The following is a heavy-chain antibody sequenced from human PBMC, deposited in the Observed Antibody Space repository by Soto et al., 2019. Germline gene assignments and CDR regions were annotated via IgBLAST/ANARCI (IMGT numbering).Heavy chain of an antibody. CDR1: GYTFTSYG. V-gene: IGHV1-18*01. J-gene: IGHJ6*02. CDR3: AREGNDFWSGYYTGPNLRDYYGMDV. D-gene: IGHD3-3*01. CDR2: ISAYNGNT. Sequence: QVQLVQSGAEVKKPGASVKFSCKASGYTFTSYGISWVRQAPGQGLEWMGWISAYNGNTNYAQKHPGRVTMTTDTSTSTAYMELRSLRSDDTAVYYCAREGNDFWSGYYTGPNLRDYYGMDVWGQGTTVTVSS.